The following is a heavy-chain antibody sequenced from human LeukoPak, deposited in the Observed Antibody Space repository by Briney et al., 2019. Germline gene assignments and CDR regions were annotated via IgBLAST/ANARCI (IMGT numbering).Heavy chain of an antibody. CDR3: ASSHLYSSSWYLSGRFDF. CDR2: INHSGST. D-gene: IGHD6-13*01. V-gene: IGHV4-34*01. Sequence: PSETLSLTCAVYGGSFSGYYWSWIRQPPGKGLEWIGEINHSGSTNYNPSLKSRVTISVDTPKNQFSLKLSSVTAADTAVYYCASSHLYSSSWYLSGRFDFWGQGTLVTVSS. J-gene: IGHJ4*02. CDR1: GGSFSGYY.